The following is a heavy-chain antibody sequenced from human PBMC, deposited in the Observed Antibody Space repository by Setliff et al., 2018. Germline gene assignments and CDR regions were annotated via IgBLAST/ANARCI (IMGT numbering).Heavy chain of an antibody. CDR2: TIPIFGST. D-gene: IGHD3-22*01. V-gene: IGHV1-69*05. J-gene: IGHJ5*02. CDR3: ARDPFRNYDTAPVWFDP. CDR1: GGTFSSYG. Sequence: GASVKVSCKASGGTFSSYGISWVRQAPGQGLEWMGGTIPIFGSTNYAQRFRGRVTIITDESTSTAYMELRSLRSDDTAVYYCARDPFRNYDTAPVWFDPWGQGTLVTVSS.